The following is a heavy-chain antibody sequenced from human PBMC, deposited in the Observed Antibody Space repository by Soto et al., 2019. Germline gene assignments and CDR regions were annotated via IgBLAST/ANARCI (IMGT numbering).Heavy chain of an antibody. CDR2: ISTGNGNT. CDR3: AKGSQMWTPDY. D-gene: IGHD2-21*01. CDR1: GYTFTDYA. Sequence: QVQLVQSGAEVKKPGASVKVSCKASGYTFTDYAMHWVRQAPGQRLEWMGWISTGNGNTKYSQKFQGRVTITRDTSATTAYMELSSLRSEDTAVYYCAKGSQMWTPDYGGQGTLVTVSS. V-gene: IGHV1-3*04. J-gene: IGHJ4*02.